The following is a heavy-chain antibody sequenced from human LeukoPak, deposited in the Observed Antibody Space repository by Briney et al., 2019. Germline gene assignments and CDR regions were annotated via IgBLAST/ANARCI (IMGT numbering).Heavy chain of an antibody. D-gene: IGHD2-2*01. CDR3: ARVPIVVVPAAHHI. Sequence: SETLSLTCTVSGGSISSGGYYWSWIRQPPGKGLEWSGYIYHSGSTYYNPSLKSRVTISVDRSKNQFSLKLSSVTAADTAVYYCARVPIVVVPAAHHIWGQGTLVTVSS. CDR1: GGSISSGGYY. V-gene: IGHV4-30-2*01. J-gene: IGHJ4*02. CDR2: IYHSGST.